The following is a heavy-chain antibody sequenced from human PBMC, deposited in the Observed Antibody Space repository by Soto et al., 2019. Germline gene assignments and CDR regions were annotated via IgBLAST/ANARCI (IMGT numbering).Heavy chain of an antibody. V-gene: IGHV3-30*18. Sequence: GGSLRLSCAASGFTFSSYGMHWVRQAPGKGLEWVAVISYDGSNKYYADSVKGRFTISRDNSKNTLYLQMNSLRAEDTAVYYCAKETRNDFWSGYLSRYYYYGMDVWGQGTTVTVSS. CDR3: AKETRNDFWSGYLSRYYYYGMDV. J-gene: IGHJ6*02. CDR2: ISYDGSNK. CDR1: GFTFSSYG. D-gene: IGHD3-3*01.